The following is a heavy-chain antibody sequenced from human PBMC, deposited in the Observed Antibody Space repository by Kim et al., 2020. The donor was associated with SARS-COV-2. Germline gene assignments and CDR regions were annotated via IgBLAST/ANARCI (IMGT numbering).Heavy chain of an antibody. CDR2: ISSSSSTI. CDR1: GFTFSSYS. D-gene: IGHD3-9*01. V-gene: IGHV3-48*02. Sequence: GGSLRLSCAASGFTFSSYSMNWVRQAPGKGLEWVSYISSSSSTIYYADSVKGRFTISRDNAKNSLYLQMNSLRDEDTAVYYCARDPTEGRYFDWLVYGMDVWGQGTTVTVSS. J-gene: IGHJ6*02. CDR3: ARDPTEGRYFDWLVYGMDV.